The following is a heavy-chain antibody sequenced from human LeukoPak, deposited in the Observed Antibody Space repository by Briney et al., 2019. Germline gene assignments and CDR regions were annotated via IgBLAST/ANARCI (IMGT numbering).Heavy chain of an antibody. CDR1: GGSISSSSYY. V-gene: IGHV4-39*07. CDR3: ARGSEIGGYVGRSYFDY. J-gene: IGHJ4*02. D-gene: IGHD5-12*01. CDR2: IYYSGST. Sequence: PSETLSLTCTVSGGSISSSSYYWGWIRQPPGKGLEWIGSIYYSGSTYYNPSLKSRVTISVDTSKNQFSLKLSSVTAADTAVYYCARGSEIGGYVGRSYFDYWGQGTLVTVSS.